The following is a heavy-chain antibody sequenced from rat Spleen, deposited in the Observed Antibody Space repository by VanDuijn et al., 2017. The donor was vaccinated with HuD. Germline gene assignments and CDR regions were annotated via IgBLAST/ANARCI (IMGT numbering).Heavy chain of an antibody. D-gene: IGHD1-1*01. Sequence: EVQLVESDGGLVQPGRSLKLSCAASGFTFSDYYMAWVRQAPTKGLEWVATISHDGSSTYYRDPEKGRFTISRDNAKSTLYLQMDSLRSEDTATYYCARPHYYYYVMDAWGQGASVTVSS. CDR1: GFTFSDYY. V-gene: IGHV5-29*01. CDR3: ARPHYYYYVMDA. J-gene: IGHJ4*01. CDR2: ISHDGSST.